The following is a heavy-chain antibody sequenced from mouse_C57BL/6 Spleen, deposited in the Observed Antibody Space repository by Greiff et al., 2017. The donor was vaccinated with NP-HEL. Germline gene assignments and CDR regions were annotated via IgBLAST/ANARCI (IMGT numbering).Heavy chain of an antibody. V-gene: IGHV2-5*01. CDR1: GFSLTSYG. CDR2: IWRGGST. Sequence: VQLQQSGPGLVQPSQSLSITCTVSGFSLTSYGVHWVRQSPGKGLEWLGVIWRGGSTDYNAAFMSRLSITKDNSKSQVFFKMNSLQADDTAIYYCAISIYDGYSSGYFDYWGQGTTLTVSS. J-gene: IGHJ2*01. D-gene: IGHD2-3*01. CDR3: AISIYDGYSSGYFDY.